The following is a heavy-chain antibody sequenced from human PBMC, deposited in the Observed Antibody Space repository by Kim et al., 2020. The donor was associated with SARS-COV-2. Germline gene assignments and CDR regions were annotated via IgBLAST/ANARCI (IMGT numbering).Heavy chain of an antibody. J-gene: IGHJ4*01. CDR3: AREIGCSGGSCYLGFD. D-gene: IGHD2-15*01. Sequence: SETLSLTCTVSGGSISSSSFYWGWIRQPPGKGLEWIGSIYYSGSTYYNPSLKSRVTISVDTSKNQFSLKLSSVTAADTAVYYCAREIGCSGGSCYLGFD. CDR2: IYYSGST. V-gene: IGHV4-39*07. CDR1: GGSISSSSFY.